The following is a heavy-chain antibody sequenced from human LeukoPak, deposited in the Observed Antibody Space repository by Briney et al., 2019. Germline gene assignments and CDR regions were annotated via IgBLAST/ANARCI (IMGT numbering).Heavy chain of an antibody. CDR2: MNPNSGNT. Sequence: ASVKVSCKASGYTFTSYDINWVRQATGQGLEWMGWMNPNSGNTGYAQKFQGRVTMTRNTSISTAYMELSSLRSEDTAVYYCARARSTYYDFWSGYYNNYYGMDVWGQGTTVTVSS. CDR1: GYTFTSYD. D-gene: IGHD3-3*01. CDR3: ARARSTYYDFWSGYYNNYYGMDV. J-gene: IGHJ6*02. V-gene: IGHV1-8*01.